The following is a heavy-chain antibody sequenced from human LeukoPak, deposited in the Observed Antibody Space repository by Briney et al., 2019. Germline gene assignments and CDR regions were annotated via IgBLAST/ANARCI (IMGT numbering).Heavy chain of an antibody. CDR3: AIPFRGGFLEWSLYYFDY. CDR1: GYTFTSYY. CDR2: INPSGGST. D-gene: IGHD3-3*01. V-gene: IGHV1-46*01. J-gene: IGHJ4*02. Sequence: ASVKVSCKASGYTFTSYYMHWVRQAPGQGLEWMGIINPSGGSTSYAQKFQGRVTMTRDTSISTAYMELSRLRSDDTAVYYCAIPFRGGFLEWSLYYFDYWGQGTLVTVSS.